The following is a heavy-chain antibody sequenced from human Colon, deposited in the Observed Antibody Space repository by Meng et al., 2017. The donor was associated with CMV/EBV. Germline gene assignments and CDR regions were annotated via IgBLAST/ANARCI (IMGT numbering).Heavy chain of an antibody. V-gene: IGHV1-2*02. CDR1: RYTFSDYH. CDR3: ARDPSGSRVPFDY. J-gene: IGHJ4*02. D-gene: IGHD1-26*01. CDR2: INSNSGAT. Sequence: QGPWVQCGAEVKKPGASVKVSCKTSRYTFSDYHIHWVRQAPGQGLEWMGWINSNSGATDYAQKFQGRFTMTRDTSITTVYMELSSLRSDDTAVYYCARDPSGSRVPFDYWGQGSLVTVSS.